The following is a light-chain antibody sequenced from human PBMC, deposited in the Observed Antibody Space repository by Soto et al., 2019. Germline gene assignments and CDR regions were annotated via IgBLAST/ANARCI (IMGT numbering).Light chain of an antibody. CDR2: DVS. J-gene: IGKJ1*01. Sequence: DIQMTQSPSTLSASVGDRVTITCRASQSISSWLAWYQQKPGKAPKLLIYDVSSLDRGVPSRFSGSGSGTELILTISSLQPDDFATYYCQQYDSYSWTFGQGTKVEMK. V-gene: IGKV1-5*01. CDR3: QQYDSYSWT. CDR1: QSISSW.